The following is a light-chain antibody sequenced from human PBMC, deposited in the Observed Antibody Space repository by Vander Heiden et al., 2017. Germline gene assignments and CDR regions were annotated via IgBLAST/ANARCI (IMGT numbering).Light chain of an antibody. V-gene: IGKV1-39*01. J-gene: IGKJ2*01. CDR2: AAS. Sequence: QMPPPPPSLPASVGDRVTITSRASQSISSNFNWYQQKPGKAPKLLIYAASSLQSGVPARFSGSGSGTDVTLTISSLQTEDFATYYCQQSYSTPPMYTFGQGTKLEIK. CDR3: QQSYSTPPMYT. CDR1: QSISSN.